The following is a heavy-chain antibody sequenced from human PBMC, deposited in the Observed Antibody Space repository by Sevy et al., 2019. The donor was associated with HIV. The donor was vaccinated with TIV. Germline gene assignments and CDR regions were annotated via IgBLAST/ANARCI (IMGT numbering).Heavy chain of an antibody. CDR3: ARLRWDLVVVPGATPGCYFDS. V-gene: IGHV4-59*08. D-gene: IGHD2-2*02. J-gene: IGHJ4*02. Sequence: SETLSLTCTVSGDSINTYYWSWIRQPPGKGLEWIGYVSHSGNTNYNPSLKSRVSMSVDTSTNQYSLNVRSVTAADTDVYYCARLRWDLVVVPGATPGCYFDSWGQGTLVTVSS. CDR1: GDSINTYY. CDR2: VSHSGNT.